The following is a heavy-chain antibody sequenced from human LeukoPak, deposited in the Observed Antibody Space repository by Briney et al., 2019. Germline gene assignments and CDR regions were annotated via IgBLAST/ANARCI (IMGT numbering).Heavy chain of an antibody. J-gene: IGHJ4*02. CDR1: GYSISSGYY. CDR2: IYHSGST. CDR3: ARLGGVEMATILH. V-gene: IGHV4-38-2*01. Sequence: PSETLSLTCAVSGYSISSGYYWGWIRQPPGKGLEWIGSIYHSGSTYYNPSLKSRVTISVDTSKNQFSLKLSSVTAADTAVYYCARLGGVEMATILHWGQGTLVTASS. D-gene: IGHD5-24*01.